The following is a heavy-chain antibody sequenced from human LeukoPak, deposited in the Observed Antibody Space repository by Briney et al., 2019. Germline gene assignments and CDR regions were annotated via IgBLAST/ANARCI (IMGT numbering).Heavy chain of an antibody. D-gene: IGHD1-1*01. J-gene: IGHJ4*02. Sequence: SETLSLTCTVSGGSINNYYWSWMRQPPGKGLEGRGYIYYTGSTNYNPSFKSRVTISIETSKNQFPLRLSSVTAADTAVYFCGRRRTQSDYWGQGTLVTVSS. V-gene: IGHV4-59*08. CDR2: IYYTGST. CDR1: GGSINNYY. CDR3: GRRRTQSDY.